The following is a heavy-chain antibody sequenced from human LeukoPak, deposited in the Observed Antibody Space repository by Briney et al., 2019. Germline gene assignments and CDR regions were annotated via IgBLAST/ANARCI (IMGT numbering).Heavy chain of an antibody. Sequence: PSETLSLTCTVSGGSISSSSYYWGWIRQPPGKGLEWIGNIYYSGSTYYNPSLKSRVTISVDTSKNQFSLKLSSMTAADTALYYCARSGYSYGTHYWGQGTLLTVSS. CDR3: ARSGYSYGTHY. CDR2: IYYSGST. J-gene: IGHJ4*02. V-gene: IGHV4-39*01. D-gene: IGHD5-18*01. CDR1: GGSISSSSYY.